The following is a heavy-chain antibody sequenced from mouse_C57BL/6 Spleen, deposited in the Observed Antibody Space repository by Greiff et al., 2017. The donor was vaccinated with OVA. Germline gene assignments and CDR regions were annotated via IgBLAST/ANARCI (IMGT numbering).Heavy chain of an antibody. D-gene: IGHD2-4*01. J-gene: IGHJ1*03. CDR2: IWSDGST. CDR1: GFSFTSYG. V-gene: IGHV2-6*03. Sequence: VQLKESGPGLVAPSQCLSISCTVSGFSFTSYGVHWVRQPPGKGLEWLVVIWSDGSTTYNSDLISRLSIRKDNSKSQVFFKMNSLQTDDTAMYDCARDYDVGDCDVWGTGTTVTVSS. CDR3: ARDYDVGDCDV.